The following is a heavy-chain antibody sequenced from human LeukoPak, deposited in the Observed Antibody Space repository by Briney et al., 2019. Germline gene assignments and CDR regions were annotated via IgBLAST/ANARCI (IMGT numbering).Heavy chain of an antibody. D-gene: IGHD3-22*01. CDR1: GFTFSSYA. Sequence: GRSLRLSCAASGFTFSSYAMHWVRQAPGKGLEWVAVISYDGSNKYYADSVKGRFTISRDNSKNTLYLQMNSLRAEDTAVYYYARPYYSYYYDSSGFQHWGQGTLVTVSS. CDR3: ARPYYSYYYDSSGFQH. CDR2: ISYDGSNK. J-gene: IGHJ1*01. V-gene: IGHV3-30*04.